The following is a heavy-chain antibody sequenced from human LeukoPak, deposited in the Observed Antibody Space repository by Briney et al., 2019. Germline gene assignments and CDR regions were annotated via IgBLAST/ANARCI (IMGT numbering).Heavy chain of an antibody. D-gene: IGHD2-2*02. CDR1: GGSFSGYY. V-gene: IGHV4-34*01. CDR2: INHSGST. CDR3: ARRGRYCSSTSCYKIWFDP. Sequence: SETLSLSCAVYGGSFSGYYWSWIRQPPGKGLEWIGEINHSGSTNYNPSLKSRVTISVDTSKNQFSLKLSSVTAADTAVYYCARRGRYCSSTSCYKIWFDPWGQGTLVTVSS. J-gene: IGHJ5*02.